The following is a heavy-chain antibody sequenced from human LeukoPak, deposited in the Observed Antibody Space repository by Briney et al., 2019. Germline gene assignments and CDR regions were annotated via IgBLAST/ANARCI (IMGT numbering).Heavy chain of an antibody. V-gene: IGHV1-18*01. D-gene: IGHD1-26*01. CDR2: ISAYNGNT. CDR3: ARGNSGSYSALVYFDY. J-gene: IGHJ4*02. CDR1: GYTFTSYG. Sequence: ASVKVSCKASGYTFTSYGISWARQAPGQGLEWMGWISAYNGNTNYAQKLQGRVTMTTDTSTSTAYMELRSLRSDDTAVYYCARGNSGSYSALVYFDYWGQGTLVTVSS.